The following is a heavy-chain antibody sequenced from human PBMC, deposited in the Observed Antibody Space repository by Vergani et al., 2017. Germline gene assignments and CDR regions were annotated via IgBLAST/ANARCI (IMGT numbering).Heavy chain of an antibody. V-gene: IGHV4-39*01. J-gene: IGHJ1*01. D-gene: IGHD3-22*01. CDR2: IYYSGST. CDR1: GGSISSSSYY. CDR3: ARAEHYYDSSGYPEYFQH. Sequence: QLQLQESGPGLVKPSETLSLTCTVSGGSISSSSYYWGWIRQPPGKGLEWIGSIYYSGSTYYNPSLKSRVTISVDTSKNQFSLKLSSVTAADTAVYYWARAEHYYDSSGYPEYFQHWGQGTLVTVSS.